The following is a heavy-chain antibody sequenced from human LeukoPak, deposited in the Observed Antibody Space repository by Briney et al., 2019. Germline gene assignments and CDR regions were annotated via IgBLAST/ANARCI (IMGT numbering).Heavy chain of an antibody. J-gene: IGHJ4*02. Sequence: ASVKVSCKASGYTFTSYGISWVRLAPGQGLEWMGRINPNGGGTNDAQKFQDRVTMTRDMSSTTVYMELRRLRLDDTAVYYCARDRKGDYDVADYWGQGTLVTVSS. D-gene: IGHD4-17*01. CDR2: INPNGGGT. CDR3: ARDRKGDYDVADY. V-gene: IGHV1-2*06. CDR1: GYTFTSYG.